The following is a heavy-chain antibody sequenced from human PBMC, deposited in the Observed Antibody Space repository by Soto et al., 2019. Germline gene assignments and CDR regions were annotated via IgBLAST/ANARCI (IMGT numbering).Heavy chain of an antibody. D-gene: IGHD3-10*01. J-gene: IGHJ4*02. CDR3: ASSIDYYGSGDLDY. CDR2: IYSGGST. V-gene: IGHV3-53*04. CDR1: GFTVSSNY. Sequence: GGSLRLSCAASGFTVSSNYMSWVRQAPGKGLEWVSVIYSGGSTYYADSVKGRFTISRHNSKNTLYLQMNSLRAEDTAVYYCASSIDYYGSGDLDYWGQGTLVTVSS.